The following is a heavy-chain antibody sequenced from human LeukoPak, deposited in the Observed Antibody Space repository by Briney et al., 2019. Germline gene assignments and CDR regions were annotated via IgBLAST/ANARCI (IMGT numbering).Heavy chain of an antibody. Sequence: SETLSLTCAVYGGSFSGYYWSWIRQPPGKGLERIGVINHSGSTNYNPSLKSRVTISVDTSKNQFSLKLSSVTAADTAVYYCARANPLGYCSGGSCLDAFDIWGQGTMVTVSS. J-gene: IGHJ3*02. CDR3: ARANPLGYCSGGSCLDAFDI. CDR2: INHSGST. V-gene: IGHV4-34*01. CDR1: GGSFSGYY. D-gene: IGHD2-15*01.